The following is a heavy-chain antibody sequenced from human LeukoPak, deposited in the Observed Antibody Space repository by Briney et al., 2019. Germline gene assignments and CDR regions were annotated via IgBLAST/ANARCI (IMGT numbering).Heavy chain of an antibody. V-gene: IGHV1-69*01. J-gene: IGHJ5*02. CDR3: ARARVYNWNDEGWFDP. CDR2: IIPIFGTA. Sequence: ASVKVSCKASGGTFSSYAISWVRQAPGQGLEWMGGIIPIFGTANYAQKFQGRVTITADESTSTAYMELSSLRSEDTAVYYCARARVYNWNDEGWFDPWGQETLVTVSS. CDR1: GGTFSSYA. D-gene: IGHD1-1*01.